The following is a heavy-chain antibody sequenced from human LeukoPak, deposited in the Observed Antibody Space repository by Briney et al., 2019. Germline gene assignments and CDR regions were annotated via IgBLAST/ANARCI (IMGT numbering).Heavy chain of an antibody. CDR3: AKHKESYGDSCLDDY. D-gene: IGHD4-17*01. J-gene: IGHJ4*02. Sequence: GGSLRLSCAASGFTFNSYAMSWFRQAPGKGLEWVSSISASGDRTYYPDSVKGRFTISRDNSKNSKNMLYLQMNSLRAEDTAVYYCAKHKESYGDSCLDDYWGQGTLVTVSS. CDR2: ISASGDRT. V-gene: IGHV3-23*01. CDR1: GFTFNSYA.